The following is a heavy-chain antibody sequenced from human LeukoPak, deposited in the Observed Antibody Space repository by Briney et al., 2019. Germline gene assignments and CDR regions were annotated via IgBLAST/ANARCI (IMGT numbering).Heavy chain of an antibody. CDR3: ARGAGVIVVVPAAHWYFDL. D-gene: IGHD2-2*01. Sequence: WASVKVSCKASGGTFSSYAISWVRQAPGQGLEWMGGIIPIFGTANYAQKFQGRVTITADKSTSTAYMELSSLRSEDTAVYYCARGAGVIVVVPAAHWYFDLWGRGTLVTVSS. CDR1: GGTFSSYA. V-gene: IGHV1-69*06. CDR2: IIPIFGTA. J-gene: IGHJ2*01.